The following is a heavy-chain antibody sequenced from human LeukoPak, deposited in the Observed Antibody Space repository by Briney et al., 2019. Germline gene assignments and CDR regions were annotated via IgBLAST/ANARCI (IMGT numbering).Heavy chain of an antibody. Sequence: ESGGSLRLSCAASGFTFSSSWMSWVRQAPGKGLGWVANIKQDGRAKYYVYSVKGRFTISRDNAKNSLYLQMNSLRAEDTAVYYCARVVAENYGSGSDYTPPRSRYYYYYMDVWGKGTTVTVSS. CDR1: GFTFSSSW. CDR3: ARVVAENYGSGSDYTPPRSRYYYYYMDV. D-gene: IGHD3-10*01. J-gene: IGHJ6*03. CDR2: IKQDGRAK. V-gene: IGHV3-7*01.